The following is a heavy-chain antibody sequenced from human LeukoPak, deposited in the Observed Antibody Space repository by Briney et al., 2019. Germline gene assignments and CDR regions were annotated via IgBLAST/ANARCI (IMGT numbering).Heavy chain of an antibody. J-gene: IGHJ4*02. V-gene: IGHV1-2*02. CDR2: INPDSGGT. Sequence: ASVKVSCKASGYTFTGNYMHWVRQAPGQGLEWLGWINPDSGGTDYSQKSQDRVALTRDTSISTAYLELSRLRSGDTAVYYCARGGYSSSWYSDGIDYWGQGTLVTVSS. CDR1: GYTFTGNY. D-gene: IGHD6-13*01. CDR3: ARGGYSSSWYSDGIDY.